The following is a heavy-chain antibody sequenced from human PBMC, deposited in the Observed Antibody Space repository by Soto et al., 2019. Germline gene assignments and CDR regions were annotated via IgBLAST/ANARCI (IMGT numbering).Heavy chain of an antibody. D-gene: IGHD6-25*01. CDR1: GFTFTSSA. Sequence: SVKVSCKASGFTFTSSAMQWVRQARGQRLEWIGWIVVGSGNTNYAEKFQERVTITRDMSTSTAYMELSSLRSEDTAVYYCAALKVGYLFMDVWGQGTTVTVSS. J-gene: IGHJ6*02. CDR3: AALKVGYLFMDV. CDR2: IVVGSGNT. V-gene: IGHV1-58*02.